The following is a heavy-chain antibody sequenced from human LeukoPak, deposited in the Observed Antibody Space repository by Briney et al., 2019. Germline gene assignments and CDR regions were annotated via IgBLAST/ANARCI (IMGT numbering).Heavy chain of an antibody. CDR1: GYTFSSYT. CDR3: SRERRSGSYYFDY. J-gene: IGHJ4*02. V-gene: IGHV1-46*01. D-gene: IGHD1-26*01. Sequence: GASVMVSCKAFGYTFSSYTMHWVRQAPGQGLEWMGIVNPSGGNTNYAQKFQGRVTMTRDMSTTTVYIELSSLRSEDTAVYYCSRERRSGSYYFDYWGQGTLVTVSS. CDR2: VNPSGGNT.